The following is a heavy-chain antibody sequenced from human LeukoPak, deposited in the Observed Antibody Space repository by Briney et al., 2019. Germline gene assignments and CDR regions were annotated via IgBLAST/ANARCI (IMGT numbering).Heavy chain of an antibody. CDR3: ARVLDPGTMDV. CDR2: ISGTGTYI. Sequence: SGGSLRLSCAASGFTFSGYTMAWVRQAPGQGLEWVSSISGTGTYIYHAASQQGRFTISRDNAKNSLYLQMNSLRAEDTAVYYCARVLDPGTMDVWGQGTTVTVSS. D-gene: IGHD1-14*01. J-gene: IGHJ6*02. CDR1: GFTFSGYT. V-gene: IGHV3-21*04.